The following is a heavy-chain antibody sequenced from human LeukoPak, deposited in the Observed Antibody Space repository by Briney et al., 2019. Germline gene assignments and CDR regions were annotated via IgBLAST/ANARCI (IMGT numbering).Heavy chain of an antibody. Sequence: PVASVKVSCKASGYTFTGYYMHWVRQAPGQGLEWMGWINPNSGGTNYAQKFQGRVTMTRDTSISTAYMELSRLRSDDTAVYYCARGRPYSSSSGQVMNWLDPWGQGTLVTVSS. J-gene: IGHJ5*02. CDR3: ARGRPYSSSSGQVMNWLDP. V-gene: IGHV1-2*02. CDR2: INPNSGGT. CDR1: GYTFTGYY. D-gene: IGHD6-6*01.